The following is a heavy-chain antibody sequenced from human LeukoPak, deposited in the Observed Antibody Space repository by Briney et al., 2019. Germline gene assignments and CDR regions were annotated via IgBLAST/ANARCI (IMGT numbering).Heavy chain of an antibody. CDR2: IYYSGST. J-gene: IGHJ6*02. V-gene: IGHV4-39*07. CDR3: ARIKVDTAMVGYYYYGMDV. CDR1: GGSISSSSYY. Sequence: SSETLSLTCTVSGGSISSSSYYWGWIRQPPGKGLEWIGSIYYSGSTYYNPSLKSRVTISVDTSKNQFSLKLSSVTAADTAVYYCARIKVDTAMVGYYYYGMDVWGQGTTVTVSS. D-gene: IGHD5-18*01.